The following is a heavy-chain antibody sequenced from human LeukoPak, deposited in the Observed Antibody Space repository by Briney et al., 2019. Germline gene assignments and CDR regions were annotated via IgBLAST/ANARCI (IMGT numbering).Heavy chain of an antibody. J-gene: IGHJ4*02. CDR3: ARHPTFYGDYLYYFDY. CDR1: GYTFTSYG. V-gene: IGHV1-18*01. CDR2: ISAYNGNT. Sequence: GASVKVSCKASGYTFTSYGISWVRQAPGQGLEWMGWISAYNGNTNYAQKLQGRVTMTTDTSTSTAYMELRSLRSDDTAVYYCARHPTFYGDYLYYFDYWGQGTLVTVSS. D-gene: IGHD4-17*01.